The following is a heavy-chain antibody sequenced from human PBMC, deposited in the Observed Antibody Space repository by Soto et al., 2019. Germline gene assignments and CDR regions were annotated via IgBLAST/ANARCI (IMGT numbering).Heavy chain of an antibody. Sequence: SETLSLTCSVSGGSISSSFWSWIRQPPGKELEWIGYIYYSGSTNYNPSLKSRVTISVDTSKNQFSLKLSSVTAADTAVYYCARDLIVVVPAAIPVRGDYYYYYGMDVWGQGTTVTVSS. J-gene: IGHJ6*02. D-gene: IGHD2-2*02. CDR3: ARDLIVVVPAAIPVRGDYYYYYGMDV. V-gene: IGHV4-59*01. CDR1: GGSISSSF. CDR2: IYYSGST.